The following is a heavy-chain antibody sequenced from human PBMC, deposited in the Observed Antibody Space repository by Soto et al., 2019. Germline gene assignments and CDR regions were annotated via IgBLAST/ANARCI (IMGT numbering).Heavy chain of an antibody. D-gene: IGHD1-26*01. Sequence: QVQLRESGPGLVKPSETLSLTCTVSSGSIGTYFWSWIRQPPGKGLEWIGYIYYSGTTNYNPSLKSRVTIFLDTSKNQFSLRLSSVTAADTAVYYCARGRGGTYDAFDIWGQGPVVTVSS. J-gene: IGHJ3*02. CDR1: SGSIGTYF. V-gene: IGHV4-59*01. CDR2: IYYSGTT. CDR3: ARGRGGTYDAFDI.